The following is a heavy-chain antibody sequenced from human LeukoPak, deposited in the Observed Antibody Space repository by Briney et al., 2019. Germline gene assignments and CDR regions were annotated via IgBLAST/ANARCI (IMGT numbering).Heavy chain of an antibody. CDR2: LYYTGNT. Sequence: SETLSLTCSVSGVSISSSNSYWGWIRQPPGKGLEWIGSLYYTGNTYYNASVKSQVSISIDTSKNQFSLRLTSVTAADTAVYFCARQTGSGLFLLPGGQGTLVTVSS. CDR1: GVSISSSNSY. D-gene: IGHD3/OR15-3a*01. V-gene: IGHV4-39*01. J-gene: IGHJ4*02. CDR3: ARQTGSGLFLLP.